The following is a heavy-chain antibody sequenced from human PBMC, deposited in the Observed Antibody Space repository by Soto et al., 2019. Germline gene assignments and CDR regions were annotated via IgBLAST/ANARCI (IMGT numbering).Heavy chain of an antibody. CDR2: ISYSGST. D-gene: IGHD1-20*01. J-gene: IGHJ4*02. CDR1: GGSVSSSRYY. CDR3: ARRSIILAGGLDY. Sequence: SETLSLTCTVSGGSVSSSRYYWDWIRQPPGKGLEWLGTISYSGSTYYNPSLKSRVTISVDTSKNRFSLNLTSVTAADTALYYCARRSIILAGGLDYWGQGALVTVSS. V-gene: IGHV4-39*01.